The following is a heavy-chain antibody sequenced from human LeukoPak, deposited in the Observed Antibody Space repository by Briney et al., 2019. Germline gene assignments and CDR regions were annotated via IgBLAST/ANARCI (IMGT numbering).Heavy chain of an antibody. CDR2: ISYDEMYQ. CDR1: GFTFNIDG. Sequence: GGSLRLSCAASGFTFNIDGMHWVRQAPGKGLEWVAGISYDEMYQYYADSVKGRFTISRDNSKNTLFLQMNSLRAEDTAIYYCAKDRDYYGSGSDYWGQGTLVTVSS. J-gene: IGHJ4*02. D-gene: IGHD3-10*01. V-gene: IGHV3-30*18. CDR3: AKDRDYYGSGSDY.